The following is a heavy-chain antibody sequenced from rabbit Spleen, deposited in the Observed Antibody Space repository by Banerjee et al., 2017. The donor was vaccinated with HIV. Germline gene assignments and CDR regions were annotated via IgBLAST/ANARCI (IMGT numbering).Heavy chain of an antibody. CDR2: IDTNNGDT. V-gene: IGHV1S45*01. CDR3: ARLGHADYPYAYGLKL. D-gene: IGHD6-1*01. Sequence: QEQLVESGGGLVQPGGSLKLSCKASGFDFSSYGVSWVRQAPGKGLEWIACIDTNNGDTDYANWPKGRFTISKTSSTTVTLQMNSLTAADTATYFCARLGHADYPYAYGLKLWGPGTLVTVS. CDR1: GFDFSSYG. J-gene: IGHJ4*01.